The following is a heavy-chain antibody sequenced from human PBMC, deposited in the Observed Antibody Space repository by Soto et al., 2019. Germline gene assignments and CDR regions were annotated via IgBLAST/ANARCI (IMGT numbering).Heavy chain of an antibody. CDR1: GFTFSSYD. CDR3: ARINREQLDDYYYYYMDV. D-gene: IGHD6-6*01. V-gene: IGHV3-13*01. Sequence: GGSLRLSCAASGFTFSSYDMHWVRQATGKGLEWVSAIGTAGDTYYPGSVKGRFTISRENAKNSLYLQMNSLRAGDTAVYYCARINREQLDDYYYYYMDVWGKGTTVTVSS. J-gene: IGHJ6*03. CDR2: IGTAGDT.